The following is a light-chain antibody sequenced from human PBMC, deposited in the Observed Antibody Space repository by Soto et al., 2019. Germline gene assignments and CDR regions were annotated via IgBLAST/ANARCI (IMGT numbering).Light chain of an antibody. V-gene: IGKV3-15*01. CDR2: GAS. CDR1: QSVSSN. CDR3: QQYNNWPPPPHT. J-gene: IGKJ2*01. Sequence: EIVMTQSPATLSVSPGERATLSCRASQSVSSNLAWYQQKPGQAPRLLIYGASTRATGIPARFSGSGSGTRFTLTISRPQSEDFSVFYCQQYNNWPPPPHTFGQGTKLEIK.